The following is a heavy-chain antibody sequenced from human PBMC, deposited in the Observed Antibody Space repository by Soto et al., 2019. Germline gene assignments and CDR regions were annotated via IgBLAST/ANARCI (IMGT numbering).Heavy chain of an antibody. CDR1: GGTFSSYA. D-gene: IGHD2-15*01. CDR2: IIPIFGTA. CDR3: ARELVLVAATPGTWFDP. J-gene: IGHJ5*02. Sequence: SVKVSCKASGGTFSSYAISWVRQAPGQGLEWMGGIIPIFGTANYAQKFQGRVTITADESTSTAYMELSSLRSEDTAVYYCARELVLVAATPGTWFDPWVQGTLVTVSS. V-gene: IGHV1-69*13.